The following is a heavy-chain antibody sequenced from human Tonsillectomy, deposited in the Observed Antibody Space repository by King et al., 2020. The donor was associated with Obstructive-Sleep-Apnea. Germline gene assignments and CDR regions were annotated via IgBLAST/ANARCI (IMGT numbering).Heavy chain of an antibody. J-gene: IGHJ4*02. D-gene: IGHD3-22*01. CDR1: GFTFSTYA. V-gene: IGHV3-30*04. Sequence: VQLVESGGGVVQPGRSLRLSCAASGFTFSTYAMHWVRQAPGKGLEWVAVISYDGSNQYYADSVKGRFTISRNNSKNTLYLQMNTLRAEDTAVYFCAREFGTSGYYFIDYWGQGTLVTVSS. CDR2: ISYDGSNQ. CDR3: AREFGTSGYYFIDY.